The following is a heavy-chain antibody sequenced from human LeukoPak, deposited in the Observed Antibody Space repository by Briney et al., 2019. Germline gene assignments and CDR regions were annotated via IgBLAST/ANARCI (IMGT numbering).Heavy chain of an antibody. J-gene: IGHJ4*02. CDR3: AYSSSSVGGDY. D-gene: IGHD6-6*01. CDR2: IYYSGST. CDR1: GGSISSYY. V-gene: IGHV4-59*01. Sequence: SETLSLTCTVSGGSISSYYWSWIRQPPGKGMEWIGYIYYSGSTNYNPSLKSRVTISVDTSKNQFSLKLSSVTAADTAVYYCAYSSSSVGGDYWGQGTLVTVSS.